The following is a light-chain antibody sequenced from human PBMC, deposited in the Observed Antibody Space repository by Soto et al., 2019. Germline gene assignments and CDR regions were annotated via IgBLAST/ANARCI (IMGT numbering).Light chain of an antibody. CDR2: DAS. J-gene: IGKJ4*01. Sequence: EIVLTQSPATLSLSPGERATLSCRASQSVSSYLAWYQQKPGQAPRLLIYDASNRATGIPARFSGSGSGTDFTLTISSLEPEDLAVYYCQQRSNWPPRKLTFGGGTKVDIK. V-gene: IGKV3-11*01. CDR3: QQRSNWPPRKLT. CDR1: QSVSSY.